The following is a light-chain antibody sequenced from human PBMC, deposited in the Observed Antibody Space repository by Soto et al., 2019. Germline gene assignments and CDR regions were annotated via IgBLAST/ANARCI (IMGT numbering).Light chain of an antibody. CDR3: QSADSSGTYV. CDR1: ALPKQY. V-gene: IGLV3-25*02. Sequence: SYELTQPPSVSVSPGQMARITCSGDALPKQYAYWYQQKPGQAPVLVIYKDSERPSGIPERFSGSSSGTTVTLTISGVQAEDDADYYCQSADSSGTYVFGTGTKLTVL. CDR2: KDS. J-gene: IGLJ1*01.